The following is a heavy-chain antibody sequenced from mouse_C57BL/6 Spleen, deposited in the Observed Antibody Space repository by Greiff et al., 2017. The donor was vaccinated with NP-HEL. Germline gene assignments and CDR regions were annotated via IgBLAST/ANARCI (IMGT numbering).Heavy chain of an antibody. CDR2: ISYDGSN. D-gene: IGHD2-3*01. V-gene: IGHV3-6*01. J-gene: IGHJ2*01. CDR3: ARVDYDGYFFDY. Sequence: DVQLQESGPGLVKPSQSLSLTCSVTGYSITSGYYWNWIRQFPGNNLEWMGYISYDGSNNYNPSLKNRISITRDTSKNQLFLKLNSVTTEDTATYYCARVDYDGYFFDYWGQGTTLTVSS. CDR1: GYSITSGYY.